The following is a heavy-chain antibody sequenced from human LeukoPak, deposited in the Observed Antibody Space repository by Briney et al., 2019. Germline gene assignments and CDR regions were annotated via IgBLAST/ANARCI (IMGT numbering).Heavy chain of an antibody. CDR3: ARDPYSNYFDY. J-gene: IGHJ4*02. D-gene: IGHD5-18*01. CDR1: GYTFTGYY. Sequence: ASVTLSCKASGYTFTGYYVHWVRQAPGPGLEWMGWINPNNGGTNYAQKFQGRVTMTRDTSISTAYMELNRLRSDDTAVYYCARDPYSNYFDYWGEGTLVTVSS. CDR2: INPNNGGT. V-gene: IGHV1-2*02.